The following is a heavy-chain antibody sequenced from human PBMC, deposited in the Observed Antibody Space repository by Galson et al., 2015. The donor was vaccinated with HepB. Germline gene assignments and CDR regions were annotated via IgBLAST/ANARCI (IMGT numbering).Heavy chain of an antibody. Sequence: SLRLSCAASEFTFSSYVMSWVRQAPGKGLEWVSAISGSGGSTYYADSVKGRFTISRDNSKNTLYLQMNSLRAEDTAVYYCAKDRPIWGRAIDYWGQGTLVTVSS. CDR1: EFTFSSYV. J-gene: IGHJ4*02. D-gene: IGHD3-16*01. CDR2: ISGSGGST. V-gene: IGHV3-23*01. CDR3: AKDRPIWGRAIDY.